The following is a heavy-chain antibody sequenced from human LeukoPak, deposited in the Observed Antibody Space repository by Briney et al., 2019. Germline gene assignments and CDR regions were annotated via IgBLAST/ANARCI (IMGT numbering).Heavy chain of an antibody. D-gene: IGHD3-3*01. CDR1: GGSISSYY. V-gene: IGHV4-59*01. CDR3: ARGLGGYYTPNFDY. Sequence: PSETLSLTCTVSGGSISSYYWSWIRQPPGKGLEWIGYIYYSGSTNYNPSLKSRVTISVDTSKNQFSLKLSSVTAADTAVYYCARGLGGYYTPNFDYWGQGTLVTVSS. J-gene: IGHJ4*02. CDR2: IYYSGST.